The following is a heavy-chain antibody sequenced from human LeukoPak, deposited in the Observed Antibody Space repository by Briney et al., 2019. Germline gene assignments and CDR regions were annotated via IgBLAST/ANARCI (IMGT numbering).Heavy chain of an antibody. CDR2: FDPEDGET. V-gene: IGHV1-24*01. CDR3: ATECGYSGYDSCEDY. Sequence: ASVKVSCKVSGYTLTELSMHWVRQAPGKGLEWMGGFDPEDGETIYAQKFQGRVTMTEDTSTDTAYMELSSLRSEVTAVYYCATECGYSGYDSCEDYWGQGTLVTVSS. CDR1: GYTLTELS. D-gene: IGHD5-12*01. J-gene: IGHJ4*02.